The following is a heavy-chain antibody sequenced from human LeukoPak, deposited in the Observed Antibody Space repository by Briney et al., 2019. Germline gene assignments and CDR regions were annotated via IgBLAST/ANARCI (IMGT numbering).Heavy chain of an antibody. Sequence: GGSLRLSCAASGVTFSSYAMHWVRQAPGKGLEWVAVISYDGSNKYYADSVKGRFTISRDNSKNTLYLQMNSLRAEGTAVYYCARDGGQVGAILYCFDYWGQGTLVTVSS. CDR2: ISYDGSNK. J-gene: IGHJ4*02. CDR1: GVTFSSYA. V-gene: IGHV3-30-3*01. CDR3: ARDGGQVGAILYCFDY. D-gene: IGHD1-26*01.